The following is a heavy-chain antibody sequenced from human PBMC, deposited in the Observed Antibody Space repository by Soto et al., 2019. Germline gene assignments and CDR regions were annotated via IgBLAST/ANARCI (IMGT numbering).Heavy chain of an antibody. V-gene: IGHV4-39*01. Sequence: LSLTCTVSGGSISSSSYYWGWIRQPPGKGLEWIGSIYYSGSTYYNPSLKSRVTISVDTSKNQFSLKLSSVTAADTAVYYCARQRYSRVPAAMWHYYYGMDVRGQGTTVTVSS. CDR3: ARQRYSRVPAAMWHYYYGMDV. J-gene: IGHJ6*02. CDR1: GGSISSSSYY. CDR2: IYYSGST. D-gene: IGHD2-2*01.